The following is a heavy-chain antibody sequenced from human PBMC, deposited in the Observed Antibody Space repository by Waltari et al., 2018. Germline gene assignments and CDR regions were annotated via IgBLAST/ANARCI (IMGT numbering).Heavy chain of an antibody. V-gene: IGHV1-69*10. CDR1: GGTFSSYA. CDR2: IIPILGIA. D-gene: IGHD1-26*01. J-gene: IGHJ3*02. CDR3: ARDGRWELLEAFDI. Sequence: QVQLVQSGAEVKKPGSSVKVSCKASGGTFSSYAISWVRQAPGQGLEWMGGIIPILGIANYAQKFQGRVTITADESTSTAYMELSSLRSEDTAVYYCARDGRWELLEAFDIWGQGTMVTVSS.